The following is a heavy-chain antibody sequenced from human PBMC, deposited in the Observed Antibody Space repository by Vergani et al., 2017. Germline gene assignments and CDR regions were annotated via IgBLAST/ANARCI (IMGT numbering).Heavy chain of an antibody. D-gene: IGHD2-2*01. V-gene: IGHV3-72*01. CDR1: GFTFSSND. Sequence: VESGGGLVQPGGSLRLSCTVSGFTFSSNDFHWVRQAPGKGLEWVGRTRNKANSYTTEYAASVKGRFTISRDDSKNSLYLQMNSLKIEDTAVYYCARLGYCSSTTCRQAFDIWGQGTMVTVSS. CDR2: TRNKANSYTT. J-gene: IGHJ3*02. CDR3: ARLGYCSSTTCRQAFDI.